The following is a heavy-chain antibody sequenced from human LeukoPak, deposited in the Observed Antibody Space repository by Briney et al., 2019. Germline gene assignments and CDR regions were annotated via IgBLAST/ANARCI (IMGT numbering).Heavy chain of an antibody. D-gene: IGHD2-15*01. J-gene: IGHJ2*01. CDR1: GFTFSNAW. Sequence: GGSLRLSCVASGFTFSNAWMNWVRQAPGKGLEWVSSISSSSSYIYYADSVKGRFTISRDNAKNSLYLQMNSLRAEDTAVYYCARDSYCSGGSCFWYFDLWGRGTLVTVSS. V-gene: IGHV3-21*01. CDR2: ISSSSSYI. CDR3: ARDSYCSGGSCFWYFDL.